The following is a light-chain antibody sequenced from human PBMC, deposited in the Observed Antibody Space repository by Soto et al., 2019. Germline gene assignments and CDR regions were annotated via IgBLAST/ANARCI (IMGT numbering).Light chain of an antibody. V-gene: IGKV3-15*01. CDR2: GAS. J-gene: IGKJ5*01. CDR1: QSVSSSY. Sequence: ELVLTQSPGTLSLSPGDRATLSCRASQSVSSSYLAWYQQKPGQAPRLLIYGASTRATGIPDRFSGSGSGTEFTLTISRLQSEDFAVYYCQXYNNWPLTFGQGTRLEIK. CDR3: QXYNNWPLT.